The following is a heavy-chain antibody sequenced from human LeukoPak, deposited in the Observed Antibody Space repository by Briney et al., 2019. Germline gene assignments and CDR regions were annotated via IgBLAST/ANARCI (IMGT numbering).Heavy chain of an antibody. D-gene: IGHD2-2*01. CDR3: AKTRRSSLHAFDI. J-gene: IGHJ3*02. V-gene: IGHV4-61*01. Sequence: PSETLSLTCTVSGGSVSSGSYYWSWIRQPPGKGLEWIGYIYYSGSTNYNPSLKSRVTISVDTSKNQFSLKLSSVTAADTAVYYCAKTRRSSLHAFDIWGQGTMVTVSS. CDR1: GGSVSSGSYY. CDR2: IYYSGST.